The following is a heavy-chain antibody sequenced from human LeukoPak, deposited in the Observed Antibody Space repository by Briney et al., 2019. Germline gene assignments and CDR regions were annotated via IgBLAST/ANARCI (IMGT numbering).Heavy chain of an antibody. D-gene: IGHD3-9*01. CDR1: GYTFTSYY. Sequence: ASVKVPCKASGYTFTSYYMHWVRQAPGQGLEWMGIINPSGGSTSYAQKFQGRVTMTRDTSTSTVYMELSSLRSEDTAVYYCARGESNYDILTGYLDYWGQGTLVTVSS. CDR3: ARGESNYDILTGYLDY. V-gene: IGHV1-46*03. J-gene: IGHJ4*02. CDR2: INPSGGST.